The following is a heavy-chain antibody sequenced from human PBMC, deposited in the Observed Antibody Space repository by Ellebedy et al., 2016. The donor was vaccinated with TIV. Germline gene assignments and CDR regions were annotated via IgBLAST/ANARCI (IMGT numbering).Heavy chain of an antibody. CDR1: GFSLSTSGVG. CDR2: IYWNDDK. J-gene: IGHJ4*02. D-gene: IGHD6-13*01. Sequence: SGPTLVKPTQTLTLTCTFSGFSLSTSGVGVAWIRQPPRKALEWLALIYWNDDKRYSPSLKSRLTITKDTSKNQVVLTMTNMDPVDTATYYCAHSLGRYSSSWYGHYWGQGTLVTVSS. V-gene: IGHV2-5*01. CDR3: AHSLGRYSSSWYGHY.